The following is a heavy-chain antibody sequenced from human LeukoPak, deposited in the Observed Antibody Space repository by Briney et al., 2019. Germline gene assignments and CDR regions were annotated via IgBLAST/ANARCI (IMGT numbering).Heavy chain of an antibody. CDR2: IYPGDSDT. J-gene: IGHJ4*02. D-gene: IGHD2-2*01. CDR3: ARQSDIVVVPAAGDFDY. V-gene: IGHV5-51*01. CDR1: GYSFTSYW. Sequence: GESLKISCKGSGYSFTSYWIGWVRQMPGKGLEWMGIIYPGDSDTRYSPSFQGQVTISADKSISTAYLQWSSLKASDTAMYYCARQSDIVVVPAAGDFDYWGQGTLVTVSS.